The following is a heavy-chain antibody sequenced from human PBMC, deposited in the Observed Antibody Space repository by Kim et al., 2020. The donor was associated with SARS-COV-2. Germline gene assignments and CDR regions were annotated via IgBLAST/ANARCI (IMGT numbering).Heavy chain of an antibody. V-gene: IGHV3-48*03. J-gene: IGHJ6*02. Sequence: GGSLRLSCAASGFTFSSYEMNWVRQAPGKGLEWVSYISSSGSTIYYADSVKGRFTISRDNAKNSLYLQMNSLRAEDTAVYYCARDSGLLWFGGQKYYYYGMDVWGQVTTVTVSS. CDR1: GFTFSSYE. D-gene: IGHD3-10*01. CDR2: ISSSGSTI. CDR3: ARDSGLLWFGGQKYYYYGMDV.